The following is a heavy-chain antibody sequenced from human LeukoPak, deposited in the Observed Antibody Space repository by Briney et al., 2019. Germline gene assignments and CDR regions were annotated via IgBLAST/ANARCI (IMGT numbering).Heavy chain of an antibody. J-gene: IGHJ6*02. CDR2: IYYSGST. V-gene: IGHV4-59*11. CDR3: ARGAGIYYGMDV. Sequence: PSETLSLTCTVSGGSISSHYWSWIRQPPGKGLEWIGYIYYSGSTNYNPSLKSRVTISVDTSKNQFSLKLNSVTAADTAVYYCARGAGIYYGMDVWGQGTTVTVSS. D-gene: IGHD1-26*01. CDR1: GGSISSHY.